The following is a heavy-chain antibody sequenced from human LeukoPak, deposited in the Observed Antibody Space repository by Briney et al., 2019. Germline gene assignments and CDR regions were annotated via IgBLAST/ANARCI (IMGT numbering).Heavy chain of an antibody. V-gene: IGHV3-30*04. CDR3: AKVGVRAVAGIDY. CDR1: GFTFSSYA. J-gene: IGHJ4*02. CDR2: ISYDGSNK. Sequence: GGSLRLSCAASGFTFSSYAMHWVRQAPGKGLEWVAVISYDGSNKYYADSVKGRFTISRDNSKNTLYLQMNSLRAEDTAVYYCAKVGVRAVAGIDYWGQGTLVTVSS. D-gene: IGHD6-19*01.